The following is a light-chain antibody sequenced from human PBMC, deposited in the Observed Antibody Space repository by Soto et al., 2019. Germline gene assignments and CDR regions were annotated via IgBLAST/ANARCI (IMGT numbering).Light chain of an antibody. CDR1: QSISSW. CDR2: GAS. Sequence: TQSPSTLSASVGDRVTITCRASQSISSWLAWYQQKPGQAPRLLIYGASSRATGIPDRFSGSGSGTDFTLTISRLEPEDFAVYYCQQYGSLSWTFGQGTKVDIK. V-gene: IGKV3-20*01. CDR3: QQYGSLSWT. J-gene: IGKJ1*01.